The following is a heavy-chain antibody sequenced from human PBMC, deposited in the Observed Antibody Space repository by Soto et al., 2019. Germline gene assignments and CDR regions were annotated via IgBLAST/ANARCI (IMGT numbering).Heavy chain of an antibody. CDR2: IIPIFGTA. CDR3: AIEASGSGSYYNNWFAP. D-gene: IGHD3-10*01. CDR1: GGTFSSYA. J-gene: IGHJ5*02. V-gene: IGHV1-69*06. Sequence: QVQLVQSGAEVKKPGSSVKVSCKASGGTFSSYAISWVRQAPGQWLEWMGGIIPIFGTANYAQKFQCRVTITADKSTSTAYMELSSLSSEDTAVYYCAIEASGSGSYYNNWFAPWGQGTMVTVSS.